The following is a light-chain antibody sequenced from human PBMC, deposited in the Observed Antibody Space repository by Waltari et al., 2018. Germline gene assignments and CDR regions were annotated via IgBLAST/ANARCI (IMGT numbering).Light chain of an antibody. CDR2: DVS. V-gene: IGLV2-14*03. CDR1: SRDVGGYNY. CDR3: SSYTRSSTWV. J-gene: IGLJ3*02. Sequence: QSALTQPASVSGSPGQSITIPCTGPSRDVGGYNYVPWYQQHPGKAPKLMIYDVSNRPSAVSDRFSGSKSGNTASLTISGLQAEDEADYYCSSYTRSSTWVFGGGTKLTVL.